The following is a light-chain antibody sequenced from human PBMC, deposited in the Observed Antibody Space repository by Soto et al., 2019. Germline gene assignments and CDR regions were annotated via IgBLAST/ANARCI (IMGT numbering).Light chain of an antibody. J-gene: IGKJ2*01. CDR3: QQYNTYST. CDR1: QSVSKW. Sequence: DIQMTQSPSTLSASVGDRVTITCRTSQSVSKWLAWYQLKPGKAPRLLIYKASSLESGVPSRFSGSGAGTVFTLTISSLQPDDFATYYCQQYNTYSTFGQGTKVDIK. V-gene: IGKV1-5*03. CDR2: KAS.